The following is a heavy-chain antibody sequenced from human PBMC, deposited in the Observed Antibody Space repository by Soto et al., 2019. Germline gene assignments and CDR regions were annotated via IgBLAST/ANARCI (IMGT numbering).Heavy chain of an antibody. V-gene: IGHV4-31*03. CDR2: IYYSGST. D-gene: IGHD4-17*01. CDR1: GGSISSGGYY. Sequence: PSETLSLTCTVSGGSISSGGYYWSWIRQHPGKGLEWIGYIYYSGSTYYNPSLKSRVTISVDTSKNQFSLKLSSVTAADTAVYYCARGGPAAVTTYGMDVWGQGTTVTVSS. CDR3: ARGGPAAVTTYGMDV. J-gene: IGHJ6*02.